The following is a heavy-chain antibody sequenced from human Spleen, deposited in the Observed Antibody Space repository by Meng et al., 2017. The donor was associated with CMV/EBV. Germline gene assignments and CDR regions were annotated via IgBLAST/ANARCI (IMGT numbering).Heavy chain of an antibody. Sequence: SCKASGYTFTGYYMHWVRQAPGQGLEWMGWINPNSGVTIYAQKFQGRVTMTRDTSISTAYMELSRLKSDDTAVYYCAKERNRMPFDSWGQGTLVTVSS. CDR1: GYTFTGYY. CDR3: AKERNRMPFDS. CDR2: INPNSGVT. V-gene: IGHV1-2*02. J-gene: IGHJ4*02. D-gene: IGHD1-14*01.